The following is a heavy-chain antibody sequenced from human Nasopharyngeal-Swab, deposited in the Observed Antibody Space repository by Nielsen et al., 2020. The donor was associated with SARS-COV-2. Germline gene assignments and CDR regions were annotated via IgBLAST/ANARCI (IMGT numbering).Heavy chain of an antibody. CDR2: IYYSGGT. D-gene: IGHD5-18*01. J-gene: IGHJ4*02. Sequence: SETLSLTCTVSGGSISSSGSYWGWIRQPPGKGLEWIGSIYYSGGTFYNPSLKSRVTISVDTSNNQSSLKLYSVTAADTAVYFCVRGGGYSFGYNDYWGQGTLVTVSS. CDR3: VRGGGYSFGYNDY. CDR1: GGSISSSGSY. V-gene: IGHV4-39*07.